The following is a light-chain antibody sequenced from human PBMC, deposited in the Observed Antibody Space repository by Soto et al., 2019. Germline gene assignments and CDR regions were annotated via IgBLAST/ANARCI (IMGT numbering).Light chain of an antibody. CDR2: DAS. CDR3: QQYKSSYT. Sequence: DIQMTQSPSTLSASLGDRVTITCRASQSISGWLAWYQQKPGKAPKLLIYDASNLENGVPSRFSGRESGTEFTLIISNLQPDDVATYYCQQYKSSYTLGQGTKLEI. V-gene: IGKV1-5*01. J-gene: IGKJ2*01. CDR1: QSISGW.